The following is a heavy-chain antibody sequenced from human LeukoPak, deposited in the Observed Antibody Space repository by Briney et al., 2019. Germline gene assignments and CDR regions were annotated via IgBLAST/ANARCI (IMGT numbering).Heavy chain of an antibody. V-gene: IGHV1-18*01. CDR2: ISAYNGNT. CDR1: GYTFTSYG. D-gene: IGHD3-22*01. CDR3: ARDYYDSSGYYGAGGY. Sequence: ASVKVSCTASGYTFTSYGISWVRQAPGQGLEWMGWISAYNGNTNYAQKLQGRVTMTTDTSTSTAYMELRSLRSDDTAVYYCARDYYDSSGYYGAGGYWGQGTLVTVSS. J-gene: IGHJ4*02.